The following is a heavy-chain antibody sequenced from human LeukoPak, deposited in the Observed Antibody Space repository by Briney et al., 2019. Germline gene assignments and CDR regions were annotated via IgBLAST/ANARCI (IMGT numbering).Heavy chain of an antibody. D-gene: IGHD3-3*01. CDR1: GASISSYY. V-gene: IGHV4-59*01. J-gene: IGHJ6*02. CDR2: RHYRGTT. Sequence: PSETLSLTCTVSGASISSYYWSWIRQPPGKGLEWIASRHYRGTTNYNPSLESRVTISVDTSRKQFSLKLSSVTAADTAVYYCARTYYDFWSGYYTPYYYGMDVWGQGTTVTVSS. CDR3: ARTYYDFWSGYYTPYYYGMDV.